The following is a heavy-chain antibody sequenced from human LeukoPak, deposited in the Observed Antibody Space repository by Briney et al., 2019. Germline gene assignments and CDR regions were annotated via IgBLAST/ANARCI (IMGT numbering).Heavy chain of an antibody. J-gene: IGHJ4*02. D-gene: IGHD3-22*01. Sequence: GGSLRLSCAASGFTFSSYWMSWVRQAPGMGLEWVANIKQDGSEKYYVDSVKGRFTISRDNAKNSLYLQMNSLRAEDTAVYYCAREGYYDSSGPYYFDYWGQGTLVTVSS. CDR3: AREGYYDSSGPYYFDY. CDR2: IKQDGSEK. CDR1: GFTFSSYW. V-gene: IGHV3-7*01.